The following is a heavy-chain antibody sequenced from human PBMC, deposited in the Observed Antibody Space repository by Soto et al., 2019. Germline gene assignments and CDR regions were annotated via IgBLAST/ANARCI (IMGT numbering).Heavy chain of an antibody. Sequence: LRLSFAASGFTFYRYGMHWVRQAPGKGLEWVALLSSDGRNIFYADSVKGRFTISRDNSKNTLYLQMKSLRAEDTAVYYCARVGSLYCGGDCYIFDYWGQGTLVTVSS. V-gene: IGHV3-30*04. CDR2: LSSDGRNI. CDR3: ARVGSLYCGGDCYIFDY. D-gene: IGHD2-21*02. J-gene: IGHJ4*02. CDR1: GFTFYRYG.